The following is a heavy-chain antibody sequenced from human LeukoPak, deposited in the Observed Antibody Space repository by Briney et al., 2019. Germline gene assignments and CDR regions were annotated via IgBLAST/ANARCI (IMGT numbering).Heavy chain of an antibody. CDR3: ARVGGTIFGVVNRGAFDY. Sequence: SETLSLTCSVSDDSITSQYWSWIRKPPGKGLEWIGYIYHSGSTKYNPSLNSRVTMSLDTSKSQFSLNLSSATAADTAVYYCARVGGTIFGVVNRGAFDYWGQGTLVTVSS. V-gene: IGHV4-59*11. CDR1: DDSITSQY. D-gene: IGHD3-3*01. J-gene: IGHJ4*02. CDR2: IYHSGST.